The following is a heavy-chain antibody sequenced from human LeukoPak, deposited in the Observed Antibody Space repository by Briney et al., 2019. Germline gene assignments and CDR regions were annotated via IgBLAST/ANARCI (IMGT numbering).Heavy chain of an antibody. CDR2: IYSGGST. J-gene: IGHJ6*02. D-gene: IGHD1-1*01. CDR3: ARGSNEFYYGMDV. Sequence: PGGSLRLSCAASGFTVSSNYMSWVRQAPGKGLEWVSVIYSGGSTYYADSVKGRFTISRDNSKNTLYLQMNSLRAEDTAVYYCARGSNEFYYGMDVWGQGTTVTVSS. V-gene: IGHV3-53*01. CDR1: GFTVSSNY.